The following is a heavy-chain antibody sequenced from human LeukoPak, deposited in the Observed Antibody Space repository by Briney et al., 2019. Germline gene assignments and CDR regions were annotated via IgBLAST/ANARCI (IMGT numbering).Heavy chain of an antibody. Sequence: PSETLSLTCAVYGGSFSGYYWSWIRQPPGKGLEWIGEINHSGSTNYNPSLKSRVTISVDTSKTQFSLKLSSVTAADTAVYYCARREASNGFDYWAREPWSPSPQ. CDR3: ARREASNGFDY. D-gene: IGHD2-8*01. V-gene: IGHV4-34*01. CDR2: INHSGST. CDR1: GGSFSGYY. J-gene: IGHJ4*02.